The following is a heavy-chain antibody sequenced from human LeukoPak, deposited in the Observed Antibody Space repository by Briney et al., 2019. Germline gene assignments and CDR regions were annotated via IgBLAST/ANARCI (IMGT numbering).Heavy chain of an antibody. J-gene: IGHJ4*02. CDR3: ARGFYGSGSQFDC. CDR2: IFHTGHT. CDR1: GGSISSGDYP. V-gene: IGHV4-30-2*01. D-gene: IGHD3-10*01. Sequence: SQTLSLTCAVSGGSISSGDYPWGWIRQPPGKGLEWIGYIFHTGHTSYNPSLKSRVTISVDMSKNQLSLKLSSVTAADTAVYYCARGFYGSGSQFDCWGQGALVTVSS.